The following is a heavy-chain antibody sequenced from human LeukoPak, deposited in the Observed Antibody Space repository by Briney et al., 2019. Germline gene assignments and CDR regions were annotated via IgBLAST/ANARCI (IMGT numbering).Heavy chain of an antibody. CDR1: GFSFSSYA. D-gene: IGHD3-3*01. J-gene: IGHJ4*02. CDR3: ARDERLLSFLK. CDR2: IGAPGDDT. Sequence: GGSLRLSCGASGFSFSSYAMSWFRQAPGKGLEWVSSIGAPGDDTYYADSVKGRFTISRDNSKNTLYLQMNSLRAEDTAIYYCARDERLLSFLKWGQGTLVTVSS. V-gene: IGHV3-23*01.